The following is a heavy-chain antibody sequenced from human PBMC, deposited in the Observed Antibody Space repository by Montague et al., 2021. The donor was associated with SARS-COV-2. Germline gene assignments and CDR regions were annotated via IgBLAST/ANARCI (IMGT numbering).Heavy chain of an antibody. CDR2: N. J-gene: IGHJ4*02. V-gene: IGHV6-1*01. CDR3: ARTSASSDY. D-gene: IGHD1-26*01. Sequence: NDYAVSVKSRITINPDTSKNQISLQLNSVTPEDTAVYSCARTSASSDYWGQGTLVTVSS.